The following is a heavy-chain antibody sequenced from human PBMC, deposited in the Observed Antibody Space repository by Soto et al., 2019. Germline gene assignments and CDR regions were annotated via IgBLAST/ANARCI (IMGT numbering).Heavy chain of an antibody. Sequence: CVRLSCSTAPFTPRDNAMSWVRHALGNGLAWVGFIRSSRYGSTYYADSVKGRFTISRDKSKSTLYRQMNSRRAEDTAVYYCAKDSSRAVAGTFDPWGQGTLVTVSS. V-gene: IGHV3-23*01. J-gene: IGHJ5*02. CDR1: PFTPRDNA. D-gene: IGHD6-19*01. CDR2: IRSSRYGST. CDR3: AKDSSRAVAGTFDP.